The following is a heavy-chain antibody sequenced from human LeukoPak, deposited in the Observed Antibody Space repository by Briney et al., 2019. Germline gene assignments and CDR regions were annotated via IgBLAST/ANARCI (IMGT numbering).Heavy chain of an antibody. Sequence: PSQTLSLTCTVSGGSISSGDYYWSWIRQPPGKGLEWIGYIYYSGSTNYNPSLKSRVTISVDTSKNQFSLKLSSVTAADTAVYYCARADCSSTSCYLGKPYYFDYWGQGTLVTVSS. V-gene: IGHV4-61*08. CDR2: IYYSGST. J-gene: IGHJ4*02. CDR1: GGSISSGDYY. D-gene: IGHD2-2*01. CDR3: ARADCSSTSCYLGKPYYFDY.